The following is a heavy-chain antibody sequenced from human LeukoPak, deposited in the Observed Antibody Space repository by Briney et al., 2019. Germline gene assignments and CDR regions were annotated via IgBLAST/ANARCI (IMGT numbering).Heavy chain of an antibody. CDR3: ASKGYGDYPFDY. CDR2: ISSSSRYI. CDR1: GFTFSSYS. Sequence: NPGGPLRLSCAASGFTFSSYSMNWFRQAPGKGREGVSSISSSSRYIYYARSVKGRFTISRDNAKNSLYLQMSSLRAEDTAVYYCASKGYGDYPFDYWGQGTLVTVSS. J-gene: IGHJ4*02. V-gene: IGHV3-21*01. D-gene: IGHD4-17*01.